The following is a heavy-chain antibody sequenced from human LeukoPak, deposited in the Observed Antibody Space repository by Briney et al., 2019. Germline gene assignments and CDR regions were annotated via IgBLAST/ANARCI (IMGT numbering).Heavy chain of an antibody. CDR3: ARIVATITRVDAFDI. Sequence: PGGSLRLSCAASGFTFSSYRMNWVRQAPGKGLEWVSSISNSGSHIYYADSVRGRFTISRDNAKNSLYLQMNSLRAEDTAVYYCARIVATITRVDAFDIWGQGTMVTVSS. J-gene: IGHJ3*02. V-gene: IGHV3-21*01. D-gene: IGHD5-12*01. CDR2: ISNSGSHI. CDR1: GFTFSSYR.